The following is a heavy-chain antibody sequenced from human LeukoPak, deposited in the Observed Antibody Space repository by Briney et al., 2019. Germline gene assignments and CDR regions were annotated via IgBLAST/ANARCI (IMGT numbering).Heavy chain of an antibody. V-gene: IGHV3-11*06. D-gene: IGHD3-10*01. CDR3: ARKTYYYDSGSYSKSYYFDY. Sequence: PGGSLRLSCAASGFTFTDFYMSWIRQAPGKGLEWLSDISRSSTDTNYADSVKGRFTISRDNAKNSLFLQLDSLRAEDTAVYYCARKTYYYDSGSYSKSYYFDYWGQGTLVTVSS. CDR1: GFTFTDFY. J-gene: IGHJ4*02. CDR2: ISRSSTDT.